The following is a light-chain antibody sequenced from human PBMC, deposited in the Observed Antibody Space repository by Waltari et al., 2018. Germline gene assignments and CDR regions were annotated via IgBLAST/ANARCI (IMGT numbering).Light chain of an antibody. CDR3: CSYGGSSTWV. CDR2: EGT. J-gene: IGLJ3*02. CDR1: SSDVGSYNL. V-gene: IGLV2-23*01. Sequence: QSALIQPASVSGSPGQSITISCIVISSDVGSYNLVSWYQQHPDKAPKLMIYEGTKRPSGVSNRFSGSKSGNTDSLIISGLQAEDEGDYYCSYGGSSTWVFGGGTKLTVL.